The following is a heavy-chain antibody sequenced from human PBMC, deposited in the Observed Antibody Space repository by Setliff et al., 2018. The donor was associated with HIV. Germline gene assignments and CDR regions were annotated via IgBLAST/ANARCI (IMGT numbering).Heavy chain of an antibody. Sequence: SETLSLTCTVSGGSIIDSRYFWGWIRQPPGKGLEWIGSGYYSGITYYSSSLKSRVTVSVDPSRIQFSLKLTAGTAADTAVYKCVRHVWSDDFLVPGWFDSWSQGTLVTVSS. CDR2: GYYSGIT. D-gene: IGHD3-3*01. J-gene: IGHJ5*01. V-gene: IGHV4-39*01. CDR1: GGSIIDSRYF. CDR3: VRHVWSDDFLVPGWFDS.